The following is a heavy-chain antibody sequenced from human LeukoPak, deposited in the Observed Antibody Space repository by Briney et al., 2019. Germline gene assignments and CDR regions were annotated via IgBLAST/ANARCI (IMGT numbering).Heavy chain of an antibody. D-gene: IGHD3-10*01. V-gene: IGHV4-59*08. CDR3: VRQRGRRVWFDP. J-gene: IGHJ5*02. CDR2: IYYSGST. CDR1: TGAISGCY. Sequence: TSETLSLTCTVSTGAISGCYWSWIRQPPGKGLEWIGYIYYSGSTNYNPSLQSRVTISVDTSNNQFSLRLRSVTAADTAVYYCVRQRGRRVWFDPWGQGTLVTVSS.